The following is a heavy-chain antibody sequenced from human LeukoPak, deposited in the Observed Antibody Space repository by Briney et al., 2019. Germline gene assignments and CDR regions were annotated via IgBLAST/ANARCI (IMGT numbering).Heavy chain of an antibody. D-gene: IGHD6-19*01. V-gene: IGHV3-7*03. CDR1: GFTFNSYW. CDR2: IKQDGSDK. J-gene: IGHJ4*02. CDR3: ARYNSAWKTDDY. Sequence: GGSLRLSCAASGFTFNSYWMTWVRQAPGKGLEWVADIKQDGSDKYYAGSVKGRFPISRDNAKNSLYLQMNSLRAEDTAVYFCARYNSAWKTDDYWGQGTLVTVSS.